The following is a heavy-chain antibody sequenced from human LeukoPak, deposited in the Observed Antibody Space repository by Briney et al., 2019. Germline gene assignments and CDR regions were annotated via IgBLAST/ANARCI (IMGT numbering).Heavy chain of an antibody. CDR1: GGSFSGYY. Sequence: PSETLSLTCAVYGGSFSGYYSSWIRQPPGKGLEWIGEINHSGSTNYNPSLKSRVTISVDTSKNQFSLKLSSVTAADTAVYYCARGHYTYYDFGWGQGTLVTVSS. CDR3: ARGHYTYYDFG. J-gene: IGHJ4*02. CDR2: INHSGST. D-gene: IGHD3-3*01. V-gene: IGHV4-34*01.